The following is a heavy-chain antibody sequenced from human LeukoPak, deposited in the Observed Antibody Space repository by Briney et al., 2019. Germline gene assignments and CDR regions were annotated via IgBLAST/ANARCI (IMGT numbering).Heavy chain of an antibody. V-gene: IGHV3-48*03. CDR1: GFTFSNYE. CDR2: ISNSGNTE. J-gene: IGHJ4*02. Sequence: GGSLRLSCAASGFTFSNYEMNWIRQAPGKGLEWISYISNSGNTEYYADSVKGRFSISRDNANNSVYLQMNNLRAEDTAVYYCAAVIDYWGQGTLVTVSS. CDR3: AAVIDY.